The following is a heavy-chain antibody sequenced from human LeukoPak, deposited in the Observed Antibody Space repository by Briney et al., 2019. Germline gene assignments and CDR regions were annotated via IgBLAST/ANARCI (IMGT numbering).Heavy chain of an antibody. CDR3: ARDLVTVTKGFDI. CDR1: TDSFSSHY. J-gene: IGHJ3*02. CDR2: ISYIGST. D-gene: IGHD4-17*01. Sequence: SETLSLTCAVSTDSFSSHYWTWIRQPPGKGLEWIGYISYIGSTNYNPSLKSRVTISIDTSKNQFSLKLSSVTAADTAVYYCARDLVTVTKGFDIWGQGQWSASPQ. V-gene: IGHV4-59*11.